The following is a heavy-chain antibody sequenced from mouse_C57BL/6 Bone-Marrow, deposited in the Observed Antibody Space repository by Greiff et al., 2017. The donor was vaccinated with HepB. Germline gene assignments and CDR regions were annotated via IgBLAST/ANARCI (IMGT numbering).Heavy chain of an antibody. V-gene: IGHV3-6*01. CDR2: ISYDGSN. Sequence: ESGPGLVKPSQSLSLTCSVTGYSITSGYYWNWIRQFPGNKLEWMGYISYDGSNNYNPSLKNRISITRDTSKNQFFLKLNSVTTEDTATYYCARARWDGYFFDYWGQGTTLTVSS. CDR1: GYSITSGYY. D-gene: IGHD2-3*01. CDR3: ARARWDGYFFDY. J-gene: IGHJ2*01.